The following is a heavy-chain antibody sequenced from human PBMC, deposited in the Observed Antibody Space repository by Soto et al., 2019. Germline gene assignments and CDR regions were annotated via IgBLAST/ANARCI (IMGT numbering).Heavy chain of an antibody. CDR1: GFTFDDYA. Sequence: EVQLVESGGGLAQPGRSLRLSCATSGFTFDDYAMHWVRQAPGKGLEWVSGISWDGGTIGYADSVKGRFTISRDNAKKALFMDMNTLRPEDTAIYFCSKDLFQYDFWSGYQKWGQGTLVTVSS. CDR2: ISWDGGTI. CDR3: SKDLFQYDFWSGYQK. D-gene: IGHD3-3*01. J-gene: IGHJ4*02. V-gene: IGHV3-9*01.